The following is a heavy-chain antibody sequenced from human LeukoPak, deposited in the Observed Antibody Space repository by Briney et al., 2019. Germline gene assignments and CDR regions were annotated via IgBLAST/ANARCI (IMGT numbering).Heavy chain of an antibody. CDR2: ISWNGAGI. J-gene: IGHJ6*03. CDR3: ARSHGEQILPSVDYYMDV. CDR1: GFTFDNHA. Sequence: GRSLRLSCAASGFTFDNHAMHWVRQPPGKGLEWVSGISWNGAGIVYADSVRGRFTISRENAKNFMYLEMKSLRTDDMALYYCARSHGEQILPSVDYYMDVWGKGTTVTVSS. V-gene: IGHV3-9*03. D-gene: IGHD3-10*01.